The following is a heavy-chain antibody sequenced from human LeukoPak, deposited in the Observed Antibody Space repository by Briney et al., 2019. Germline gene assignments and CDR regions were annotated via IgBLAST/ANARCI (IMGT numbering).Heavy chain of an antibody. J-gene: IGHJ4*02. D-gene: IGHD6-19*01. CDR2: MNPNSGNT. Sequence: GASVKVSCKASGYTFTSYDINGVRQATGQGREWMGWMNPNSGNTVYAQKFQGRVTMPRNNSISTAYMEMSSMRSEDTAVYYCARDNRRVTGYSSGWYLGRHDYWGQGTLVTVSS. CDR3: ARDNRRVTGYSSGWYLGRHDY. CDR1: GYTFTSYD. V-gene: IGHV1-8*01.